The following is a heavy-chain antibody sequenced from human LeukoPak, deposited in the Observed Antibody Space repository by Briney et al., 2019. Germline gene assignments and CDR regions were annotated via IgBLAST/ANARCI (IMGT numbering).Heavy chain of an antibody. J-gene: IGHJ5*02. CDR3: AKSSRPVITTTSDWFDP. D-gene: IGHD3-22*01. Sequence: GGSLRLSCAASGFIFSSYAMTWVRQAPGKGLEWVSAISGSGVSTYYADSVKGRFTISRDNSKNTLYLQMNSLRAEDTAVYYCAKSSRPVITTTSDWFDPWGQGTLVIVSS. CDR2: ISGSGVST. CDR1: GFIFSSYA. V-gene: IGHV3-23*01.